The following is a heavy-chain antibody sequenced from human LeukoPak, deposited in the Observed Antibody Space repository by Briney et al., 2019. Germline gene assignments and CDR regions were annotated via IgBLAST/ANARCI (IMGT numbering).Heavy chain of an antibody. D-gene: IGHD3-3*01. CDR2: INPSGGST. Sequence: ASVKVSCKASGYTFTSYYMHWVRQAPGQGLEWMAIINPSGGSTSYAQKFQGRVTMTRDTSTSTVYMELSSLRSEDTAVYYCARGDYDFWSGRTVDYWGQGTLVTVSS. J-gene: IGHJ4*02. V-gene: IGHV1-46*01. CDR1: GYTFTSYY. CDR3: ARGDYDFWSGRTVDY.